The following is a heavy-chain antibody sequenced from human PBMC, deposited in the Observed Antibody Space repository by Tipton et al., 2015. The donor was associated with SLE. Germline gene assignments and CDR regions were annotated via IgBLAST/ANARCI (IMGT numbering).Heavy chain of an antibody. J-gene: IGHJ5*02. CDR1: GYSISSGHY. CDR3: ARDGARSDYVRWFDP. V-gene: IGHV4-38-2*02. Sequence: TLSLTCAVSGYSISSGHYWSWIRQPPGKGLEWIGYIYYSGSTYYNPSLKSRVTISVDTSKNQFSLKLSSVTAADTAVYYCARDGARSDYVRWFDPWGQGTLVTVSS. CDR2: IYYSGST. D-gene: IGHD4-17*01.